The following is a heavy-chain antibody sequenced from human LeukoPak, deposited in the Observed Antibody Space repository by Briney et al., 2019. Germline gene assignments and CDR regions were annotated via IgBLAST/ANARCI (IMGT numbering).Heavy chain of an antibody. CDR3: ARAYEQLWVFFDY. D-gene: IGHD5-18*01. J-gene: IGHJ4*02. CDR1: GFTFSSYS. CDR2: ISSSSSYI. Sequence: PGGSLRLSCAASGFTFSSYSMNWVRQAPGKGPEWVSSISSSSSYIYYADSVKGRFTISRDNAKNSLYLQMNGLRAEDTAVYYCARAYEQLWVFFDYWGQGTLVTVSS. V-gene: IGHV3-21*01.